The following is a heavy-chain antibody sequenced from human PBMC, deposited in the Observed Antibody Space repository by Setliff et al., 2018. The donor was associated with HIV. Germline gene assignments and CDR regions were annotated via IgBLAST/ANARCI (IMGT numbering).Heavy chain of an antibody. CDR3: VRYIGAAAGYIDH. D-gene: IGHD6-25*01. J-gene: IGHJ4*02. V-gene: IGHV5-51*01. CDR2: IYPGDSDS. Sequence: GESLKISCHLSGYSFVGFWIGWVRQMPGKGLEWVGFIYPGDSDSRYSPSFRGQVTISADKSTTTAYLDWASLKASDTAMYYCVRYIGAAAGYIDHWGQGTPVTVSS. CDR1: GYSFVGFW.